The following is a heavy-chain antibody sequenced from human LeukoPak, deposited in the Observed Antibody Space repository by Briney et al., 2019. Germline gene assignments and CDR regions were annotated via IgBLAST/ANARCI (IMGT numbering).Heavy chain of an antibody. J-gene: IGHJ4*02. CDR3: TTSVGGYDFLFDY. V-gene: IGHV3-15*01. CDR1: GFTFCNAW. Sequence: GVSLRLSCAASGFTFCNAWMIWVPQAPGKGLEWVGRIKSKSDGGTTDYAGHVNGRFTISRDDSKNTLYLQMIRLKTGDTAVYYCTTSVGGYDFLFDYWGQGTLVTVSS. CDR2: IKSKSDGGTT. D-gene: IGHD5-12*01.